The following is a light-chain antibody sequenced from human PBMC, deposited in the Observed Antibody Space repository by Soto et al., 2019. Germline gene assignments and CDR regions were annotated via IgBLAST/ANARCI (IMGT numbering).Light chain of an antibody. Sequence: EIVMTQSPATLSVSPGERATLSCRASQAVSSNLAWYQQKPGQAPRLLIYGASTRATGIPARFSGSGSGTEFTLTISSLLSEDFAVYYCQQYNDWPPFTFGTGTRVDIK. CDR2: GAS. J-gene: IGKJ3*01. V-gene: IGKV3-15*01. CDR3: QQYNDWPPFT. CDR1: QAVSSN.